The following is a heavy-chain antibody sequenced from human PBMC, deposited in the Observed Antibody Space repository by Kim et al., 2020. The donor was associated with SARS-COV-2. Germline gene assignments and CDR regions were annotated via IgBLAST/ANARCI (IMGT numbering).Heavy chain of an antibody. CDR2: IIPIFGTA. CDR1: GGTFSSYA. V-gene: IGHV1-69*06. Sequence: SVKFSCKASGGTFSSYAISWVRQAPGQGLEWMGGIIPIFGTANYAQKFQGRVTITADKSTSTAYMELSSLRSEDTAVYYCARGGSSWSEIYYFDYWGQGTLVTVSS. J-gene: IGHJ4*02. D-gene: IGHD6-13*01. CDR3: ARGGSSWSEIYYFDY.